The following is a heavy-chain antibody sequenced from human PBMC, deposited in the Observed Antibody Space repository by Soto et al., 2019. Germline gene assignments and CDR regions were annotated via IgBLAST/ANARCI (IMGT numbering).Heavy chain of an antibody. Sequence: TSETLSLTCTVSGGSISSSSYYWGWIRQPPGKGLEWIGSIYYSGSTYYNPSLRSRVTISVDTSKNQFSLKLSSVTAADTAVYYCARPVGSTSSFNWFDPWGEGTLVTVS. V-gene: IGHV4-39*01. D-gene: IGHD3-10*01. J-gene: IGHJ5*02. CDR1: GGSISSSSYY. CDR2: IYYSGST. CDR3: ARPVGSTSSFNWFDP.